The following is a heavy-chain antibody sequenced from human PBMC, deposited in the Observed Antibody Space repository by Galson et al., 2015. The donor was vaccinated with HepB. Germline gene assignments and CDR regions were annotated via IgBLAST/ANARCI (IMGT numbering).Heavy chain of an antibody. CDR3: ARDYYDSSGYYIDY. D-gene: IGHD3-22*01. CDR1: GFTFISHS. V-gene: IGHV3-48*02. J-gene: IGHJ4*02. Sequence: SLRLSCAASGFTFISHSMNWVRQAPGKGLEWVSYISGSGRTTYYADSVKGRFTTSRDNAKNSLFLQMNSLRDEDTAVYYCARDYYDSSGYYIDYWGQGTLVTVSS. CDR2: ISGSGRTT.